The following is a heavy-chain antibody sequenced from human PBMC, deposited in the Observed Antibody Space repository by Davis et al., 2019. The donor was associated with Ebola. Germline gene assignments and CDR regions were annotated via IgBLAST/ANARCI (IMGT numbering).Heavy chain of an antibody. D-gene: IGHD3-10*01. CDR1: GFTFSGSA. CDR2: IRSKANSYAT. CDR3: ARQLPYYSYGMDV. V-gene: IGHV3-73*01. J-gene: IGHJ6*02. Sequence: GESLKISCAASGFTFSGSAMHWVRQASGKGLEWVGRIRSKANSYATAYAASVKGRFTISRDDSKNTAYLQMNSLRAEDTAVYFCARQLPYYSYGMDVWGQGTTVIVSS.